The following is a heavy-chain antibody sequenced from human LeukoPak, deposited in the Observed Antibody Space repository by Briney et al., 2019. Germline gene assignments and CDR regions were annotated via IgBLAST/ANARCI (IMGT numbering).Heavy chain of an antibody. D-gene: IGHD3-10*01. J-gene: IGHJ5*02. CDR1: GGTFSSYA. CDR2: IIPIFGTA. Sequence: SVKVPCKASGGTFSSYAISWVRQAPGQGLEWMGRIIPIFGTANYAQKFQGRVTITADKSTSTAYMELSSLRSEDTAVYYCARLPNYGSGIDWFDPWGQGTLVTVSS. V-gene: IGHV1-69*06. CDR3: ARLPNYGSGIDWFDP.